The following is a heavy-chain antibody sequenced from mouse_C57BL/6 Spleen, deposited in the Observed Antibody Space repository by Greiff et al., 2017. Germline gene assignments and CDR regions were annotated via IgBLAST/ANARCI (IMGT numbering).Heavy chain of an antibody. D-gene: IGHD1-1*01. V-gene: IGHV1-55*01. CDR2: IYPGSGST. CDR1: GYTFTSYW. CDR3: ARDYYGSFYAMDY. J-gene: IGHJ4*01. Sequence: QVQLQQPGAELVKPGASVKMSCKASGYTFTSYWITWVKQRPGQGLVWIGDIYPGSGSTNYNEKFKSKATLTVDTSSSTAYMQLSSLTSEDSAVYYCARDYYGSFYAMDYWGQGTSVTVSS.